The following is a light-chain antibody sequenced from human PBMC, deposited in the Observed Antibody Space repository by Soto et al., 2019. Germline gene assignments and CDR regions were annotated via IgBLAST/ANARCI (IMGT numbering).Light chain of an antibody. V-gene: IGKV4-1*01. CDR3: QQYYITPPHT. Sequence: DIVMTQSPDSLAVSLGERATINCKSSQSLLYSSNNKNYLAWYQKKPGQPPKLLIYWASTRESGVPDRFSRSGSGTDFTLTISSLQAEDVAVYYCQQYYITPPHTFGQGTNLEIK. CDR1: QSLLYSSNNKNY. J-gene: IGKJ2*01. CDR2: WAS.